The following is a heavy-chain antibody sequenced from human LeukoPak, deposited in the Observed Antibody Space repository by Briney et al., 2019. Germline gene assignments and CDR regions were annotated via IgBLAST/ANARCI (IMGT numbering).Heavy chain of an antibody. Sequence: PGESLKISCKGSGYSFTSYWIGWVRQMPGKGLEWMGIIYPGDSDTRYSPSFQGQVTISADKSISTAYLQWSSLKASDTAMYYCARHRADSSGWYSYRNYYYYYGMDVWGQGTTVTVSS. D-gene: IGHD6-19*01. CDR1: GYSFTSYW. J-gene: IGHJ6*02. CDR3: ARHRADSSGWYSYRNYYYYYGMDV. V-gene: IGHV5-51*01. CDR2: IYPGDSDT.